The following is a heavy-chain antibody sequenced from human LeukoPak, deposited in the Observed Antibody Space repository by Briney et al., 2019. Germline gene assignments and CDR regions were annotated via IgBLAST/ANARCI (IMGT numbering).Heavy chain of an antibody. V-gene: IGHV1-18*01. CDR3: ARDTLTGQYYYYGMDV. CDR1: GYTFTSYG. Sequence: ASVNVSCKASGYTFTSYGISWVRQAPGQGLEWMGWISAYNGNTNYAQKLQGRVTMTTDTSTSTAYMELRSLRSDDTAVYYCARDTLTGQYYYYGMDVWGQGTTVTVSS. CDR2: ISAYNGNT. D-gene: IGHD7-27*01. J-gene: IGHJ6*02.